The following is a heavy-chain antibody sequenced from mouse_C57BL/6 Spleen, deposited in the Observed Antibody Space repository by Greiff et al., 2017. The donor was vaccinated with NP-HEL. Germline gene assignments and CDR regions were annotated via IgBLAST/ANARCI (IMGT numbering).Heavy chain of an antibody. CDR2: IYPGDGDT. J-gene: IGHJ1*03. D-gene: IGHD1-1*01. CDR1: GYAFSSSW. CDR3: ARYYGTLYFDV. Sequence: QVQLKQSGPELVKPGASVKISCKASGYAFSSSWMNWVKQRPGKGLEWIGRIYPGDGDTNYNEKFKGKATLTAEKSSSTAYRQLSSLTSEDSAVYFCARYYGTLYFDVWGTGTTVTVSS. V-gene: IGHV1-82*01.